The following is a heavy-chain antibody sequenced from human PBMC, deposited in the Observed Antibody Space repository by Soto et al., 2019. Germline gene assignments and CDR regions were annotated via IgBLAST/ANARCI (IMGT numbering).Heavy chain of an antibody. CDR1: GYTFTSYG. V-gene: IGHV1-18*01. CDR3: ARDFLGSYDFWSGYQPYYYYGMDV. CDR2: ISAYNGNT. Sequence: GASVKVSCKASGYTFTSYGISWVRQAPGQGLEWMGWISAYNGNTNYAQKLQGRVTMTTDTSTSTAYMELRSLRSDDTAVYYCARDFLGSYDFWSGYQPYYYYGMDVWRQGTTVTVSS. J-gene: IGHJ6*02. D-gene: IGHD3-3*01.